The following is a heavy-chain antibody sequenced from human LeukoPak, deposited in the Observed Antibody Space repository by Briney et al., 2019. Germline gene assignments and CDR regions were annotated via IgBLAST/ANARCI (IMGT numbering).Heavy chain of an antibody. Sequence: GGSLRLSCAASGFTFSSYAMSWVRQAPGKGLEWVSAISGSGGSTYYADSVKGRFTIPSDNSKNTLYLQLNSLRAEDTAVYYYATYSGSYSSYYYYMDVWGKGTTVTVSS. V-gene: IGHV3-23*01. CDR3: ATYSGSYSSYYYYMDV. J-gene: IGHJ6*03. CDR1: GFTFSSYA. CDR2: ISGSGGST. D-gene: IGHD1-26*01.